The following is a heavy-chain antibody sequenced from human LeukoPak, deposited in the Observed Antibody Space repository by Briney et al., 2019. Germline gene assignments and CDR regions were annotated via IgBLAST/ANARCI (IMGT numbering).Heavy chain of an antibody. CDR1: GFTFSSYW. CDR2: IKPDGSEK. V-gene: IGHV3-7*03. CDR3: AREERRPHAFWRGSYAVEYYYGMDV. D-gene: IGHD3-3*01. Sequence: GGSLRLSCAASGFTFSSYWMSWVRQAPGKGLEWVANIKPDGSEKYYVDSVKGRFIISRDNAKNSLYSQVNSLRAEDTAVYYCAREERRPHAFWRGSYAVEYYYGMDVWGQGTTVTVSS. J-gene: IGHJ6*02.